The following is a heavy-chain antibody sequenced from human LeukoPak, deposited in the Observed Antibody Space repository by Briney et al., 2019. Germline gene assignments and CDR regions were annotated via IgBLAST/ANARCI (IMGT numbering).Heavy chain of an antibody. Sequence: HSGGSLRLSCAASGFTFSSYAMSWVRQAPGKGPEWASAISGSGGRTYYADSVKGRFTISRDNSKNTLYVQMNSLRAEDTAVYYCAKSGSFYYHMDVRGQGTTVTVSS. CDR3: AKSGSFYYHMDV. J-gene: IGHJ6*02. CDR1: GFTFSSYA. D-gene: IGHD3-10*01. CDR2: ISGSGGRT. V-gene: IGHV3-23*01.